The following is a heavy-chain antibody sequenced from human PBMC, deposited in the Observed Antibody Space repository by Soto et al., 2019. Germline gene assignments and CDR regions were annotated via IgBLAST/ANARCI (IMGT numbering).Heavy chain of an antibody. CDR3: ASNARVLRSFAAFDI. J-gene: IGHJ3*02. D-gene: IGHD5-12*01. CDR2: IKQDGSEK. V-gene: IGHV3-7*01. Sequence: EVQLVESGGGLVQPGGSLRLSCAASGFTFSSYWMSWVRQAPGKGLEWVANIKQDGSEKYYVDSVKGRFTISRDNAKNSLYLQMNSLRAEDTAVYYCASNARVLRSFAAFDIWGQGTMVTVSS. CDR1: GFTFSSYW.